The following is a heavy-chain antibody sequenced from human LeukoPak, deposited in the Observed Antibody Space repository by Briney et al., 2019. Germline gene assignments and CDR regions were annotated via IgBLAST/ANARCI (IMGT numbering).Heavy chain of an antibody. D-gene: IGHD3-9*01. J-gene: IGHJ3*02. CDR3: ARSDYDILTGYYTAFDI. CDR2: IIPIFGTA. V-gene: IGHV1-69*13. Sequence: SVKVSCKASGGTFSSYAISWVRQAPGQGLEWMGGIIPIFGTANYAQKFQGRVTITADESTSTAYMELSSLSSEDTAVYYCARSDYDILTGYYTAFDIWGQGTMVTVSS. CDR1: GGTFSSYA.